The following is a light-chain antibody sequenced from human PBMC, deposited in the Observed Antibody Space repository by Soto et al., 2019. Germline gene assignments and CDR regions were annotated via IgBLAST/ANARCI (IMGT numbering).Light chain of an antibody. J-gene: IGKJ5*01. CDR1: QDVGRW. V-gene: IGKV1D-12*01. CDR3: QQARSFPVT. CDR2: ATS. Sequence: IRMSHAAASFCPPTGDRVTITCRSSQDVGRWLSGYQQKPGKAPKILIFATSTLQSGVPSRFSGSGSGTDFTLTITSLQSEDFATYYCQQARSFPVTFGQGTRLDIK.